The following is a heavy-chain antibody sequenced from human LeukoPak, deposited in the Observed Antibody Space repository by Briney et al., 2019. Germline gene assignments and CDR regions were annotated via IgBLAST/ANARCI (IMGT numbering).Heavy chain of an antibody. Sequence: KSAGTLYLTCRVSGGPIGGDYWSWIRQPPGKALEWIGYIYTTGGTNYNPSLKSRVTISVDTSKNQFSLKLNSVTAADTAVYYCAKILGSGVWYGFDIWGQGTMVTVSS. CDR2: IYTTGGT. CDR3: AKILGSGVWYGFDI. J-gene: IGHJ3*02. CDR1: GGPIGGDY. V-gene: IGHV4-4*09. D-gene: IGHD2-21*01.